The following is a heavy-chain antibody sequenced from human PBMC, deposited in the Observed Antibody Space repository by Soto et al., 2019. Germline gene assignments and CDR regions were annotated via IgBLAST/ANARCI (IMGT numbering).Heavy chain of an antibody. D-gene: IGHD6-19*01. CDR1: GFSFSTTD. J-gene: IGHJ5*02. V-gene: IGHV3-30*18. Sequence: QVQLVESGGGVVQPGWSLRLSCAASGFSFSTTDMHWVRQAPGKGLEWVAMISHDGGAEYYTDSVKGRFTISRDTSKNPLYLKLNSLRPEDTAVSHCAKDLYCAGWYNYVDPGGQGTLVTVSS. CDR3: AKDLYCAGWYNYVDP. CDR2: ISHDGGAE.